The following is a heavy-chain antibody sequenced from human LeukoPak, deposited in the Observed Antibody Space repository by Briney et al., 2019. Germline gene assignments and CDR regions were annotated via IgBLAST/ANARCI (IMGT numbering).Heavy chain of an antibody. J-gene: IGHJ4*02. CDR2: INPSAGST. CDR1: GYTFTNSY. CDR3: ARPPPCTGGRCYSQLDF. D-gene: IGHD2-15*01. V-gene: IGHV1-46*01. Sequence: GASVKVSCKASGYTFTNSYMHWVRQAPGQGLEWMGIINPSAGSTNYAQNFQGRVTMTRDTSTSTVYMELSSLRSEDTAVYYCARPPPCTGGRCYSQLDFWGQGTLVTVSS.